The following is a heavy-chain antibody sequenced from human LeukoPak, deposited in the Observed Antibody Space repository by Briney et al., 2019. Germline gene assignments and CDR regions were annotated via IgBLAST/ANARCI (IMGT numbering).Heavy chain of an antibody. CDR2: LYPGDSNT. J-gene: IGHJ4*02. CDR3: ARARSPSFYASDY. V-gene: IGHV5-51*01. Sequence: GESLKISCKGSGYSFADYCIAWVRQMPGKGLEWMGILYPGDSNTRYSPSFQGQVTISADKSISTAYRQWRSLKASDTAIYYCARARSPSFYASDYWGQGTLISVSS. D-gene: IGHD2/OR15-2a*01. CDR1: GYSFADYC.